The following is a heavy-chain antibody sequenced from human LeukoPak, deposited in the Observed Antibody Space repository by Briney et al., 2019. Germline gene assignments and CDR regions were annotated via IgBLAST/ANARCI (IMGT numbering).Heavy chain of an antibody. CDR1: GFTFSDYS. CDR2: ISGSSSHR. Sequence: GGSLRLSCVASGFTFSDYSMNWVRQAPGKGLEWVSSISGSSSHRYYADSVKGRFTISRDNAKNSVYLQMNSLRAEDTAVYYCVGGYCSGGSCPGYWGQGTLVTVSS. V-gene: IGHV3-21*01. J-gene: IGHJ4*02. CDR3: VGGYCSGGSCPGY. D-gene: IGHD2-15*01.